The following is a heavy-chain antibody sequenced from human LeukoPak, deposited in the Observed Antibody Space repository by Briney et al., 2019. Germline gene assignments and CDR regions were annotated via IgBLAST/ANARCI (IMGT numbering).Heavy chain of an antibody. CDR1: GFTFSSYE. CDR2: ISSSGSTI. Sequence: GGSLRLSCAASGFTFSSYEMNWVRQAPGKGLEWVSYISSSGSTIYYADSVKGRFIISRDNAKNSLYLQMNSLRAEDTAVYYCARGGGRPYCSGGSCYSWFDPWGQGTLVTVSS. CDR3: ARGGGRPYCSGGSCYSWFDP. V-gene: IGHV3-48*03. D-gene: IGHD2-15*01. J-gene: IGHJ5*02.